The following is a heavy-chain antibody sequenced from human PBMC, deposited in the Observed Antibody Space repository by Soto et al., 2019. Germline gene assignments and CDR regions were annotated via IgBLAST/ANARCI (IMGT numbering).Heavy chain of an antibody. CDR3: AAESSTYYYDSSGKY. J-gene: IGHJ4*02. D-gene: IGHD3-22*01. Sequence: SVKVSCKASGFTFTSSAVQWVRQARGQRLEWIGWIVVGSGNTNYAQKFQERVTITRDMSTSTAYMELSSLRSEDTAVYYCAAESSTYYYDSSGKYWGQGTLVTVSS. V-gene: IGHV1-58*01. CDR1: GFTFTSSA. CDR2: IVVGSGNT.